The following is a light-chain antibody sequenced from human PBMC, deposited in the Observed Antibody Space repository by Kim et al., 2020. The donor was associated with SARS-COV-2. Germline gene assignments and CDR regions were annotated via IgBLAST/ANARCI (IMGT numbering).Light chain of an antibody. CDR2: DAS. CDR3: QQFDSSFFT. CDR1: QAISTN. J-gene: IGKJ4*01. V-gene: IGKV1-13*02. Sequence: ASVGDRVIITCRTSQAISTNLAWYQQKPGKGPRLLIYDASTLRIGVPSRFTGSGSGTDFSLTISNLQPEDFATYYCQQFDSSFFTFGGGTKVDIK.